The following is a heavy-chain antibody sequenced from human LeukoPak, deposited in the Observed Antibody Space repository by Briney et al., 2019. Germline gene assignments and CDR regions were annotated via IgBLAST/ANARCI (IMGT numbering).Heavy chain of an antibody. J-gene: IGHJ4*02. V-gene: IGHV4-39*01. Sequence: SETLSLTCTVSSDSIYSSNYYWGWIRQPPGRGLEWIGSIYYSGSTYYNSSLKSRVTISVDTSKNQFSLKLSSLTAADTAVYYCARAAYCGGDCYLFDYWGQGTLVTVFS. CDR2: IYYSGST. CDR1: SDSIYSSNYY. CDR3: ARAAYCGGDCYLFDY. D-gene: IGHD2-21*02.